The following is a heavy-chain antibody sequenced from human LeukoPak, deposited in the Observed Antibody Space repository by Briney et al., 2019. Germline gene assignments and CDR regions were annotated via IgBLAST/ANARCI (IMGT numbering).Heavy chain of an antibody. Sequence: GGSLRLSCAASGFTVSSNYMSWVRQAPGKGLEWVSVIYSGGSTYYADSVKGRFTISRDNSKNTLYLQMNSLRAEDTAVYYRARAYYYDSSGYYGYWGQGTLVTVSS. V-gene: IGHV3-53*01. D-gene: IGHD3-22*01. CDR2: IYSGGST. CDR1: GFTVSSNY. J-gene: IGHJ4*02. CDR3: ARAYYYDSSGYYGY.